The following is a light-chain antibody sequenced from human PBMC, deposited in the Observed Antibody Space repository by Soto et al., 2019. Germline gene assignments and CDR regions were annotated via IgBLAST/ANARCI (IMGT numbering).Light chain of an antibody. CDR3: QQYGSSPPYT. J-gene: IGKJ2*01. CDR2: GAS. CDR1: QSVRSSS. V-gene: IGKV3-20*01. Sequence: EIVLTQSPGSLSLSPGERATLSCRASQSVRSSSLAWYQQKPGQAPRLLIYGASTRATGIPDRFSGSGSGTDFTISISRLELEDFAVYSYQQYGSSPPYTVGQGTNLEIK.